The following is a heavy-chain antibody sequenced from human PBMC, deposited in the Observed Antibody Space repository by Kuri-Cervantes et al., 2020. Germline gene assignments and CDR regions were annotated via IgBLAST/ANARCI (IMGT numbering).Heavy chain of an antibody. J-gene: IGHJ6*02. CDR3: AKFWDYYGSGSYYSSQYGMDV. D-gene: IGHD3-10*01. CDR1: GFTFSSYS. V-gene: IGHV3-48*01. CDR2: ISSSSSTI. Sequence: LSLTCAASGFTFSSYSMNWVRQAPGKGLEWVSYISSSSSTIYYADSVKGRFTISRDNSKNTLYLQMNSLTAEDTAIYYCAKFWDYYGSGSYYSSQYGMDVWGQGTTVTVSS.